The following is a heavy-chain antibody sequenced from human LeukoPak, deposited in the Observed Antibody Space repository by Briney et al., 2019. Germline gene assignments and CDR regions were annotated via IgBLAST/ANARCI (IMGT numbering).Heavy chain of an antibody. J-gene: IGHJ6*03. CDR2: ISYDGSKR. CDR1: GFTYSSYG. V-gene: IGHV3-30*04. D-gene: IGHD1-26*01. CDR3: ARGPRVGAAGFVYYHYIDV. Sequence: GGSLRLSCAAPGFTYSSYGMHWVRQAPGKGLEWVAVISYDGSKRYYADSVKGRFTISRDNSKNTVYLQMNSLRAEDTAMYYCARGPRVGAAGFVYYHYIDVWGKGTTVIVSS.